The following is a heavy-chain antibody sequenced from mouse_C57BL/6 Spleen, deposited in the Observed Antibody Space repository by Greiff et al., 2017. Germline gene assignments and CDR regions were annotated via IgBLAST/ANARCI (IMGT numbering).Heavy chain of an antibody. V-gene: IGHV1-4*01. J-gene: IGHJ2*01. D-gene: IGHD1-1*01. CDR1: GYTFTSYT. Sequence: QVQLQQSGAELARPGASVKMSCKASGYTFTSYTMHWVKQRPGQGLEWIGYINPSSGYTKYNQKFKDKATLTADKSSSTAYMQLSSLTSEDSAVYYCARSVITTVVATDFDYWGQGTTLTVSS. CDR2: INPSSGYT. CDR3: ARSVITTVVATDFDY.